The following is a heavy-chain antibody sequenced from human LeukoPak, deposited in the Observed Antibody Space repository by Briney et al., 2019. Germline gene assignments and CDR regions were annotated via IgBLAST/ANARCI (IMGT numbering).Heavy chain of an antibody. CDR3: ARARGRYIDFLDY. V-gene: IGHV4-39*02. D-gene: IGHD3-9*01. CDR1: GGSISSNYY. Sequence: SETLSLTCTVSGGSISSNYYWGWIRQPPGKGLEWIVSFFYSGSTYYNPSLSSRVTISVDTSKKQFSLRLSSVTAADTAVYYCARARGRYIDFLDYWGQGTLITVSS. CDR2: FFYSGST. J-gene: IGHJ4*02.